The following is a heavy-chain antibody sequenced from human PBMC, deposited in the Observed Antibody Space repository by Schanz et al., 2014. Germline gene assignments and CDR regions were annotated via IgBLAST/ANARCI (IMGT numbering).Heavy chain of an antibody. V-gene: IGHV1-2*04. CDR1: GYTFTDYY. J-gene: IGHJ4*02. CDR2: VNPSSGGT. Sequence: GAEVKKPGASVKVSCKASGYTFTDYYMHWVRQANGQGLEWMRWVNPSSGGTNYAQKLQDWVTMSTDTSISSAYMELSRLTFDDTSEYYCVREGLFVELDYCGQGTLDNCSS. D-gene: IGHD3-10*01. CDR3: VREGLFVELDY.